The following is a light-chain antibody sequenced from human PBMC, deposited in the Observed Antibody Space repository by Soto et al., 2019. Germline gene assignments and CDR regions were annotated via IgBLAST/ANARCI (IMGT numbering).Light chain of an antibody. J-gene: IGKJ5*01. Sequence: EIVVAQSPGTLSLSPGDRATLSCRASQSVSTSSLGWYQQKPGQAPRLLIYGASSRATGIPDRFSGSGSGTDFTLTINRLEPEDFAVYYCQQYGVSPITFGQGTRLEIK. CDR3: QQYGVSPIT. CDR2: GAS. V-gene: IGKV3-20*01. CDR1: QSVSTSS.